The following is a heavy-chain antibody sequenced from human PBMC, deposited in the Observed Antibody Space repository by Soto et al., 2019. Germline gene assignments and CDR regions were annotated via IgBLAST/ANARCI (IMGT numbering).Heavy chain of an antibody. CDR1: GYSFTSYW. J-gene: IGHJ6*02. D-gene: IGHD6-6*01. CDR2: IDPSDSYT. Sequence: PXESLKISCKGSGYSFTSYWISWVRQMPGKGLEWMGRIDPSDSYTNYSPSFQGHVTISADKSISTAYLQWSSLKASDTAMYYCARTARKHYYYYGMDVWGQGTTVTVSS. CDR3: ARTARKHYYYYGMDV. V-gene: IGHV5-10-1*01.